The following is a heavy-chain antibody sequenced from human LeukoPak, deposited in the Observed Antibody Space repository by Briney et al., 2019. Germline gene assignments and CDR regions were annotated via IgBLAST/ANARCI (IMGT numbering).Heavy chain of an antibody. Sequence: GGSLRLSCAASGFTFRSYWMSWVRQAPGKGLEWVANIKQDGSEKDYVDSVKGRFTISRDNAKNSLYLQMNSLRAEDTAVYYCAKHQSNYDFWSGFSLWGQGTLVTVSS. D-gene: IGHD3-3*01. CDR2: IKQDGSEK. CDR1: GFTFRSYW. J-gene: IGHJ4*02. CDR3: AKHQSNYDFWSGFSL. V-gene: IGHV3-7*01.